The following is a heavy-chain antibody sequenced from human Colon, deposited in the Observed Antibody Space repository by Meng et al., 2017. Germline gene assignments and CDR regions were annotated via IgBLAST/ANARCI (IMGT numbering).Heavy chain of an antibody. J-gene: IGHJ5*02. CDR3: ARYYYDSSGVTYFDP. Sequence: QVQLKQSCPGLGKLSQHQSRTCTASGASNSSGNHYGSWSRQPPVKGLEWIGYFYFSGNPYYNPSLKSRVTISVDTSKNQFSLNLRSVTAADTAVYYCARYYYDSSGVTYFDPWGQGTLVTVSS. CDR2: FYFSGNP. CDR1: GASNSSGNHY. D-gene: IGHD3-22*01. V-gene: IGHV4-30-4*01.